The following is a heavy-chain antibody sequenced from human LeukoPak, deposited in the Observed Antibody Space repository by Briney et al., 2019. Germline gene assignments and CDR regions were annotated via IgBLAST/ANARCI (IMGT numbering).Heavy chain of an antibody. J-gene: IGHJ4*02. Sequence: GGSLRLSCAASGFTFSSYGMHWVRQAPGKGLEWVAVIWYDGSNKYYADSVKGRFTISRDNSKNTLYLQMNSLRAEDTAVYYCARDLGIAAAGSMDYWGQGTLVTVPS. CDR3: ARDLGIAAAGSMDY. V-gene: IGHV3-33*01. D-gene: IGHD6-13*01. CDR2: IWYDGSNK. CDR1: GFTFSSYG.